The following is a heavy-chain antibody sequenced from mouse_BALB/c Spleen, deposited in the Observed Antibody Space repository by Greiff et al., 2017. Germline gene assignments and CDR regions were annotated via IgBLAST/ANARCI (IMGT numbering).Heavy chain of an antibody. Sequence: EVNLVESGPGLVKPSQSLSLTCTVTGYSITSDYAWNWIRQFPGNKLEWMGYISYSGSTSYNPSLKSRISITRDTSKNQFFLQLNSVTTEDTATYYCASHTATWYFDVWGAGTTVTVSS. CDR1: GYSITSDYA. CDR2: ISYSGST. CDR3: ASHTATWYFDV. J-gene: IGHJ1*01. V-gene: IGHV3-2*02. D-gene: IGHD1-2*01.